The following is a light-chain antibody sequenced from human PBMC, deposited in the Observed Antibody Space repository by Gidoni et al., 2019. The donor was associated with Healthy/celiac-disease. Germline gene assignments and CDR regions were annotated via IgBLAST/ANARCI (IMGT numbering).Light chain of an antibody. CDR3: QQYNNWPRT. Sequence: EIVQTQSPATLSVSPGERATLSCRASQSVSSNLAGYQQKPGQAPRLLICGASTRATGIPARFSGSGSGTEFTLTISSLQSEDFAVYYCQQYNNWPRTFGGGTKVEIK. V-gene: IGKV3-15*01. CDR2: GAS. J-gene: IGKJ4*01. CDR1: QSVSSN.